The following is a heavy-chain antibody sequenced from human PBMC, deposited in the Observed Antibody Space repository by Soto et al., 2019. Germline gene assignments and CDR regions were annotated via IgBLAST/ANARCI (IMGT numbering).Heavy chain of an antibody. CDR1: GGSISIYY. D-gene: IGHD6-6*01. CDR2: IYYSGST. J-gene: IGHJ3*02. CDR3: AVIAARPGAAFDI. Sequence: LXFTVSGGSISIYYWSWIRQPPGKGLEWIGYIYYSGSTNYNPSLKSRVTMSVDTSKNQFSLKLSSVTAADTAVYYCAVIAARPGAAFDIWGQGTMVTVSS. V-gene: IGHV4-59*01.